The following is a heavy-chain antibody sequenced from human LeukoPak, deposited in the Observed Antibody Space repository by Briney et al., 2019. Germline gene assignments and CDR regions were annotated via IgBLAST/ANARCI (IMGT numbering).Heavy chain of an antibody. J-gene: IGHJ4*02. D-gene: IGHD1-26*01. CDR3: ARDRSGSYLFDY. Sequence: SETLSLTCTVSDGSISSGGYYWSWIRQHPGKGLEWIGYIYYSGSTYYNPSLKSRVTISVDTSKNQFSLKLSSVTAADTAVYYCARDRSGSYLFDYWGQGTLVTVSS. CDR2: IYYSGST. CDR1: DGSISSGGYY. V-gene: IGHV4-31*03.